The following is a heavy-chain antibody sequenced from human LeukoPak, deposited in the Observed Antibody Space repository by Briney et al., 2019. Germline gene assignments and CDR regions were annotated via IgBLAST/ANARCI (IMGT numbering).Heavy chain of an antibody. CDR2: ISSSSSTI. Sequence: PGGSLRLSCAASGFTFSTYSMSWVRQAPGKGLEWVSYISSSSSTISYPDSVKGRFTISRDNAKNSLYLQLNSLRVEDTAFYYCLKDDDHWKFDIWGQGTMVTVSS. CDR3: LKDDDHWKFDI. D-gene: IGHD1-1*01. J-gene: IGHJ3*02. V-gene: IGHV3-48*01. CDR1: GFTFSTYS.